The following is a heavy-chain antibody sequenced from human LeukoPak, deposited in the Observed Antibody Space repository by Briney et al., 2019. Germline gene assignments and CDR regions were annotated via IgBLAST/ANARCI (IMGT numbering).Heavy chain of an antibody. Sequence: GGSLRLSCAASGFTFSSYAMSWVRLAPGKGLEWVSPISGSGSSTYYADSVKGRFTISRDNSKNTLYLQMNSLRAEDTAVYYCAKGVAVASPYYFDYWGQGTLVTVSS. CDR2: ISGSGSST. V-gene: IGHV3-23*01. D-gene: IGHD6-19*01. CDR1: GFTFSSYA. J-gene: IGHJ4*02. CDR3: AKGVAVASPYYFDY.